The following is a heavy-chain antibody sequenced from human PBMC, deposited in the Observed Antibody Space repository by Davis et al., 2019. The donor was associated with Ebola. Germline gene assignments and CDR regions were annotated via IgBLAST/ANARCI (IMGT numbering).Heavy chain of an antibody. Sequence: PSETLSLTCTVSGDSMRTYYWSWIRQSPGKGLEWIGYVFSSGTTSYNPSLKSRLTMSVDTSKNHFSLKLRSVTAADTAVYYCARHWDQDYSNYVFEYWGQGTLVTVSS. CDR3: ARHWDQDYSNYVFEY. J-gene: IGHJ4*02. D-gene: IGHD4-11*01. CDR1: GDSMRTYY. V-gene: IGHV4-59*08. CDR2: VFSSGTT.